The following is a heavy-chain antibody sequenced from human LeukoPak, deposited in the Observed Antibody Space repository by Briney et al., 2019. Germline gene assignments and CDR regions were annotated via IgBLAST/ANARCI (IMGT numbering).Heavy chain of an antibody. V-gene: IGHV4-34*01. CDR2: INHSGST. Sequence: SEILSLTCTVSGGSISDYYWSWIRQPPGKGLEWIGEINHSGSTNYNPSLKSRVTISVDTSKNQFSLKLSSVTAADTAVYYCARGYSSGWPSVDYWGQGTLVTVSS. J-gene: IGHJ4*02. CDR1: GGSISDYY. D-gene: IGHD6-19*01. CDR3: ARGYSSGWPSVDY.